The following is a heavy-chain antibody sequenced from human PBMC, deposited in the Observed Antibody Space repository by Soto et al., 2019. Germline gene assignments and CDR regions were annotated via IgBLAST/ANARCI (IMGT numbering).Heavy chain of an antibody. Sequence: GGSLRLSCVESGFNFSNYAVAWVRQAPGKGLEWVSSISGSGRGSRPYYADSVQGRFTISRDHSKNIVSLQMDSLRVDDTAVYYCTRERSLVSFLFDCWGQGTLVTVSS. CDR3: TRERSLVSFLFDC. J-gene: IGHJ4*02. D-gene: IGHD3-16*01. CDR2: ISGSGRGSRP. V-gene: IGHV3-23*01. CDR1: GFNFSNYA.